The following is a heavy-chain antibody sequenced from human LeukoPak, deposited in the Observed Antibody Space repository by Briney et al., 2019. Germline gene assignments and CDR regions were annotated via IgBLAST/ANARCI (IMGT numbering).Heavy chain of an antibody. J-gene: IGHJ2*01. D-gene: IGHD3-22*01. V-gene: IGHV3-23*01. Sequence: PGGSLRLSCAASGFTFSSYAMSWVRQAPGKGLEWVSAISGSGGSTYYADSVKGRFTISRDNPKNTLYLQMNSLRAEDTAVYYCAKDRRNYYDSSGYYYGWYFDLWGRGTLVTVSS. CDR2: ISGSGGST. CDR3: AKDRRNYYDSSGYYYGWYFDL. CDR1: GFTFSSYA.